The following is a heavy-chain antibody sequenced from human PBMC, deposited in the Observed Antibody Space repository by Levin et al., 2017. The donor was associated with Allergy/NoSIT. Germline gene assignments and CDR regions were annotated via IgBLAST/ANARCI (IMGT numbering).Heavy chain of an antibody. CDR1: GFTFSSYG. J-gene: IGHJ4*02. V-gene: IGHV3-33*01. D-gene: IGHD7-27*01. CDR3: ARGTGEEGIGFDY. Sequence: PGGSLRLSCAASGFTFSSYGMHWVRQAPGKGLEWVAVIWYDGSNKYYADSVKGRFTISRDNSKNTLYLQMNSLRAEDTAVYYCARGTGEEGIGFDYWGQGTLVTVSS. CDR2: IWYDGSNK.